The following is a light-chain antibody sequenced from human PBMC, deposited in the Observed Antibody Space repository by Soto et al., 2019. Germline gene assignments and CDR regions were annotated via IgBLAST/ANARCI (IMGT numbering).Light chain of an antibody. J-gene: IGKJ2*01. V-gene: IGKV3-15*01. CDR1: QSVGSN. CDR3: QQYYQWPSYT. Sequence: EIVMTQSPLTLSASPGERAIFSCRASQSVGSNIAWYQQKPGQSPRLLVYDASTRATANPARFSGSASGTDFILTINPLQPEDFAVYYCQQYYQWPSYTFGQGTKVDIK. CDR2: DAS.